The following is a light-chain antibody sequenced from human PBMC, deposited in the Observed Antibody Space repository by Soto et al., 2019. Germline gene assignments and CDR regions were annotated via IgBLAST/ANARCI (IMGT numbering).Light chain of an antibody. J-gene: IGLJ1*01. CDR1: SSDVGNCNL. Sequence: QSALTQPASVSGSPGQSITISCTGTSSDVGNCNLVSWYQQHPGKAPKLMIYEGSKRPSGVSNRFSGSKSGNTASLTISILQAEDEADYYCCSYAGSSTYVFGTGTKVTVL. CDR3: CSYAGSSTYV. CDR2: EGS. V-gene: IGLV2-23*01.